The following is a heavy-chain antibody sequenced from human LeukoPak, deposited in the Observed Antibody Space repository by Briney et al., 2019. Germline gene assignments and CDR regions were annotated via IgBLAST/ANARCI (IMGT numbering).Heavy chain of an antibody. CDR2: INHTGAT. D-gene: IGHD6-19*01. J-gene: IGHJ4*02. Sequence: SETLSLTCAVYVGSFSNYYWAWIRQPPGKGLEWVGEINHTGATNYNPSLKSRVTISVDTSKNQFSLKLSSVTAADTAVYYCARGLIAVAGSRFDYWGQGTLVTVSS. CDR3: ARGLIAVAGSRFDY. V-gene: IGHV4-34*01. CDR1: VGSFSNYY.